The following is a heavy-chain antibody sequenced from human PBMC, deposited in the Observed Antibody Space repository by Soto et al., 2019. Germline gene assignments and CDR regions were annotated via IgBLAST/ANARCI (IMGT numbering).Heavy chain of an antibody. CDR2: ISSNGGST. Sequence: GGSLRLSCAASGFTFSSYAMHWVRQAPGKGLEYVSAISSNGGSTYYANSVKGRFTISRDNSKNTLYLQMGSLRAEDMAVYYCARDVQYYDILTGYYPPGIGYYMDVWGKGTTVTVSS. D-gene: IGHD3-9*01. J-gene: IGHJ6*03. CDR1: GFTFSSYA. CDR3: ARDVQYYDILTGYYPPGIGYYMDV. V-gene: IGHV3-64*01.